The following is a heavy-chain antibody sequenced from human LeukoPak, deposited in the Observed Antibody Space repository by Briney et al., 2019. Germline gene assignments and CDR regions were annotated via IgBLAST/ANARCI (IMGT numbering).Heavy chain of an antibody. CDR3: ARDSGGGGSDLDY. Sequence: RGSLRLSCAASGFTFSSYGMHWVRQAPGKGLEWAAVIWYDGSNKYYADSVKGRFTISRDNSKNTLYLQMNSLRAEDTAVYYCARDSGGGGSDLDYWGQGTLVTVSS. J-gene: IGHJ4*02. CDR2: IWYDGSNK. V-gene: IGHV3-33*01. CDR1: GFTFSSYG. D-gene: IGHD2-15*01.